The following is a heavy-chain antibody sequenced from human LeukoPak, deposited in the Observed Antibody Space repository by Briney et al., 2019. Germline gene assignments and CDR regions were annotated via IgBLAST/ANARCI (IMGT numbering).Heavy chain of an antibody. V-gene: IGHV3-7*01. CDR1: GFTFSSYW. J-gene: IGHJ4*02. D-gene: IGHD3-22*01. Sequence: GGSLRLSCAASGFTFSSYWMSWVRQAPGKGLEWVANIKQDGSEKYYVDSVKGRFTISRDNAKNSLYLQMNSLRAEDTAVYYCARDPYYDSSGYDPNFDYWGQGTLVTVSS. CDR2: IKQDGSEK. CDR3: ARDPYYDSSGYDPNFDY.